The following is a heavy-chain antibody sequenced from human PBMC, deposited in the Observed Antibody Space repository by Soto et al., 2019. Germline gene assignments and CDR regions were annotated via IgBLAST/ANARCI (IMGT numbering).Heavy chain of an antibody. Sequence: GGSLRLSCAASGFTFSSYEMNWVRQAPGKGLEWVSYISSSGSTIYYADSVKGRFTISRDNAKNSLYLQMNSLRAEDTAVYYCAAGYPSRMDVWGQGTTVTVSS. D-gene: IGHD3-16*01. V-gene: IGHV3-48*03. CDR2: ISSSGSTI. J-gene: IGHJ6*02. CDR1: GFTFSSYE. CDR3: AAGYPSRMDV.